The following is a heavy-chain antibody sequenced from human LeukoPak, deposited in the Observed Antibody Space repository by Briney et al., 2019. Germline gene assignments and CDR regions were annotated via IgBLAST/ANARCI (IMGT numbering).Heavy chain of an antibody. V-gene: IGHV3-64*01. CDR3: ARVSTNDRRNAFDI. CDR1: GFTFSTYV. Sequence: GGSLRLSCAASGFTFSTYVMQWVRQAPGKGLEYVSAITGDGGYTYYANPVKGRFTISRDNSKKTLYLQMGSLRADDMAVYYCARVSTNDRRNAFDIWGQGTMVTVSS. D-gene: IGHD2-8*01. J-gene: IGHJ3*02. CDR2: ITGDGGYT.